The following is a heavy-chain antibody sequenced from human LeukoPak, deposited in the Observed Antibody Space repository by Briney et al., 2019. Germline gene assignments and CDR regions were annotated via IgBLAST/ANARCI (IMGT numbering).Heavy chain of an antibody. V-gene: IGHV1-46*04. Sequence: GASVKVSCKASGYTFTRYYMHWVRQAPGQGLEWMGIINPSAGSTSYAPKLQGRVTLTRDTSTSTVYMELSSLGYEDTAIYYCASAPDNYGIDDYWGQGTLLTVSS. CDR3: ASAPDNYGIDDY. D-gene: IGHD5-18*01. CDR2: INPSAGST. CDR1: GYTFTRYY. J-gene: IGHJ4*02.